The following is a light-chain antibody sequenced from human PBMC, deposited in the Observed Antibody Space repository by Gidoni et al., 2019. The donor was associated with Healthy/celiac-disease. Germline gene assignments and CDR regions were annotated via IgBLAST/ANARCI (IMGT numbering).Light chain of an antibody. Sequence: QSALTQPASVSGSPGQSITISCTGTSSDVGGYNYVSWYQQHPGKAPKLMIYEVSNRPSGVSNRFSGSKSGLQAEDEAYYYCSSYTSSSTPNCVFGGGIKLTVL. CDR3: SSYTSSSTPNCV. V-gene: IGLV2-14*01. CDR2: EVS. J-gene: IGLJ3*02. CDR1: SSDVGGYNY.